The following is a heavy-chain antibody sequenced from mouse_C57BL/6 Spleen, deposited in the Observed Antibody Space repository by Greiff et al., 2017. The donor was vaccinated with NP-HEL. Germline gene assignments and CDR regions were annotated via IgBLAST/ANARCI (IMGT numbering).Heavy chain of an antibody. CDR3: ARWRFSFAY. CDR2: IHPSDSDT. D-gene: IGHD2-3*01. CDR1: GYTFTSYW. V-gene: IGHV1-74*01. Sequence: QVQLQQPGAELVKPGASVKLSCKASGYTFTSYWMHWVKQRPGQGLEWIGRIHPSDSDTNYNQKFKGKATVTVDKSSSTAYMQLSSLTSEVSAVYYGARWRFSFAYWGQGTLVTVSA. J-gene: IGHJ3*01.